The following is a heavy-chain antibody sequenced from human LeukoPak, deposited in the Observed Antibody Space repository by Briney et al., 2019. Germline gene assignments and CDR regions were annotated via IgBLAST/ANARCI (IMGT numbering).Heavy chain of an antibody. CDR2: ISTYKDNT. CDR3: ARGGGWEYGDYEGRWFDP. D-gene: IGHD4-17*01. Sequence: ASVKVSCKASGYTFTNHGITWVRQAPGQGLEWTGWISTYKDNTKYAQKFQGRVTMTTDTSTSTAYMELRNLRSDDTAVYYCARGGGWEYGDYEGRWFDPWGQGTLVTVSS. V-gene: IGHV1-18*01. J-gene: IGHJ5*02. CDR1: GYTFTNHG.